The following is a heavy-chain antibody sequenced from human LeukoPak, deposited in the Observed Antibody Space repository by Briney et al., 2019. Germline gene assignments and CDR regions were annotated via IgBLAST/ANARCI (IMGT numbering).Heavy chain of an antibody. D-gene: IGHD2-8*01. CDR1: GFTFSRYW. CDR3: ARNAN. CDR2: IKEDGSEK. J-gene: IGHJ4*02. Sequence: GGSLRLSCAASGFTFSRYWMSWVRQAPGKGPEWVANIKEDGSEKPCVDSVKGRFTISRDNAKNSLYLQMNSLRAEDTAVYYCARNANWGQGTLVTVSS. V-gene: IGHV3-7*01.